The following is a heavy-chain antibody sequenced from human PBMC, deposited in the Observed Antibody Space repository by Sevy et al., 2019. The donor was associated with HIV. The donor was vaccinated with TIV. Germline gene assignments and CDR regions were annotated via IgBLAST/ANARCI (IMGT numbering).Heavy chain of an antibody. V-gene: IGHV3-23*01. J-gene: IGHJ4*02. CDR2: ISGNSFST. Sequence: GGSLRLSCAASGFTFSNYAMGWVRQAPGKGLEWVSSISGNSFSTYYPDSVKGRFTISRDNSNNTLNLQMKSLRAEDTALYFCAKYNSGSLSGILTAIYFDYWGRVTLVTVSS. D-gene: IGHD2-21*02. CDR3: AKYNSGSLSGILTAIYFDY. CDR1: GFTFSNYA.